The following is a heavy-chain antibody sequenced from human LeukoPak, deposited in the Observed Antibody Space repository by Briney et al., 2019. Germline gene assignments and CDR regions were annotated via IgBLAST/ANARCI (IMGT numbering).Heavy chain of an antibody. D-gene: IGHD1-7*01. CDR1: GITFSTTW. V-gene: IGHV3-74*01. Sequence: GGTLRLSCAASGITFSTTWMHWVRQAPGKGLVWVSRMNGDGSTTNYADSVKGRCTISRDNAKNMLYLEMNSLSAEDTAVYYCATAGNYRFDYWGQGTLVTVSS. CDR3: ATAGNYRFDY. CDR2: MNGDGSTT. J-gene: IGHJ4*02.